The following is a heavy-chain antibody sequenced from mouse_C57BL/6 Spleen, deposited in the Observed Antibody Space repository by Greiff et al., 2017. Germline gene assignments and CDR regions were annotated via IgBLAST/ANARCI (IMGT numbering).Heavy chain of an antibody. V-gene: IGHV1-15*01. Sequence: VKLMESGAELVRPGASVTLSCKASGYTFTDYEMHWVKQTPVHGLEWIGAIDPETGGTAYNQKFKGKAILTADKSSSTAYMELRSLTSEDSAVYYCTRSYGSSSWFAYWGQGTLVTVSA. CDR3: TRSYGSSSWFAY. D-gene: IGHD1-1*01. CDR2: IDPETGGT. J-gene: IGHJ3*01. CDR1: GYTFTDYE.